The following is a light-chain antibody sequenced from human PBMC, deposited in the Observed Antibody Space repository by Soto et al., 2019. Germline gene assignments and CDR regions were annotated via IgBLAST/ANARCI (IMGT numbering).Light chain of an antibody. CDR2: EVS. Sequence: QSVLTQPASVSGSPGQSITISCTGTSSDVGAYNYVSWYQQHPGKAPKLMIYEVSNRPSGVSNRFSGSKSGNTASLTLSGLQADDEADYYCVSYASSAARFFGTGTKVTVL. V-gene: IGLV2-14*01. CDR3: VSYASSAARF. J-gene: IGLJ1*01. CDR1: SSDVGAYNY.